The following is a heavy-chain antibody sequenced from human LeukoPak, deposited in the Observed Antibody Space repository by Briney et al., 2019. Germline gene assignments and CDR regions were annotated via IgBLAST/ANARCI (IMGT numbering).Heavy chain of an antibody. J-gene: IGHJ4*02. Sequence: TGGSLRLSCAASGFTFSSFEMYWVRQAPGKGLEWVSYISSSGSTMYYADSVKGRFTISRDNAKNSLYLQMNSLRAEDTAVYYRARVPSGWAFDYWGQGTLVTVSS. V-gene: IGHV3-48*03. CDR1: GFTFSSFE. CDR2: ISSSGSTM. CDR3: ARVPSGWAFDY. D-gene: IGHD6-19*01.